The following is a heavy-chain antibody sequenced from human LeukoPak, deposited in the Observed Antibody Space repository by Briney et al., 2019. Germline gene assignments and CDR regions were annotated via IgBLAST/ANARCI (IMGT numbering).Heavy chain of an antibody. Sequence: PSETLSLTCTVSGYSISNNFYWAWIRQSPGKGLEWIVSINHSWSTYYNPSLKSRVTISVDTSKNQFSLKLSSVTAADTAVYYCARSVEGYCSGGSCYSYYYYMDVWGKGTTVTVSS. CDR1: GYSISNNFY. CDR3: ARSVEGYCSGGSCYSYYYYMDV. V-gene: IGHV4-38-2*02. J-gene: IGHJ6*03. D-gene: IGHD2-15*01. CDR2: INHSWST.